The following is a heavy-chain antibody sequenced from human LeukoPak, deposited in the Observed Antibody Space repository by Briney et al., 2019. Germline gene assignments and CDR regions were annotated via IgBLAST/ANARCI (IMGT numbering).Heavy chain of an antibody. CDR2: IYYSGST. D-gene: IGHD3-22*01. J-gene: IGHJ3*01. CDR1: GGSISSYY. V-gene: IGHV4-59*12. CDR3: AKSTYYYDTFINAFDL. Sequence: SETLSLTCTVSGGSISSYYWNWIRQPPGKGLEWIGYIYYSGSTNYNPSLKSRVTISVDTSKNQFSLKLNSVTAADTAVYYCAKSTYYYDTFINAFDLWGQGTVVTVSS.